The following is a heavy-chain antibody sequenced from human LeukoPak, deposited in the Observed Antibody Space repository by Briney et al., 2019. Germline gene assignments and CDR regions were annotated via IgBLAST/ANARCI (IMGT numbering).Heavy chain of an antibody. CDR2: IYTSGST. CDR1: GGSISSYY. D-gene: IGHD3-3*01. Sequence: PSETLSLTCTVSGGSISSYYWSWIRQPAGKGLEWIGRIYTSGSTNYNPSLKSRVTMSVDTSKNQFSLKLSSVTAADTAVYYCARGYYDFWSGYYYFDYWGQGTLVTVSS. V-gene: IGHV4-4*07. J-gene: IGHJ4*02. CDR3: ARGYYDFWSGYYYFDY.